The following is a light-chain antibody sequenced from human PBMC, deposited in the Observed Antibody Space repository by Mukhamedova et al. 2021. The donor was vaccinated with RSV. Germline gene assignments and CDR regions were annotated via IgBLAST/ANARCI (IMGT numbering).Light chain of an antibody. Sequence: VGDTVTITCRASQSVGMFLSWYQLKPGKAPKLLMYGAFTLQTAVPSRFRGSGSETHFTLTISGLQPEDSATYYCQQTYNIIYTFG. V-gene: IGKV1-39*01. CDR3: QQTYNIIYT. CDR1: QSVGMF. CDR2: GAF. J-gene: IGKJ2*01.